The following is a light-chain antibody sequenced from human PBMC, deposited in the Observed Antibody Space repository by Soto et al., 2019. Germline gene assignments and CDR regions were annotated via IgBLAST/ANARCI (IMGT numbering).Light chain of an antibody. CDR3: AAWDDSRSGHVV. CDR2: RNN. J-gene: IGLJ2*01. V-gene: IGLV1-47*01. Sequence: QSVLTQPPSASGTPGQRVTISCSGSSSNIGSNYVYWYQQLPGTAPKLLIYRNNHRPSGVPDRFSGSKSGTSASLAISGLRSEDEADYYWAAWDDSRSGHVVFGGGTKLTVL. CDR1: SSNIGSNY.